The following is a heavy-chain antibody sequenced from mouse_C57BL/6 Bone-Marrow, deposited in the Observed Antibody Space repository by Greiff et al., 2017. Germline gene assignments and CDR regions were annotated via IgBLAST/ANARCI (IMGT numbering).Heavy chain of an antibody. CDR1: GFNIKDYY. J-gene: IGHJ1*03. D-gene: IGHD2-4*01. Sequence: DVKLQESGAELVKPGASVKLSCTASGFNIKDYYMHWVKQRTEQGLEWIGRIDPEDGETKYAPKFQGKATITADTSSNTAYLQLSSLTSEDTAVYYCARPTIYYDYYWYFDVWGTGTTVTVAS. V-gene: IGHV14-2*01. CDR2: IDPEDGET. CDR3: ARPTIYYDYYWYFDV.